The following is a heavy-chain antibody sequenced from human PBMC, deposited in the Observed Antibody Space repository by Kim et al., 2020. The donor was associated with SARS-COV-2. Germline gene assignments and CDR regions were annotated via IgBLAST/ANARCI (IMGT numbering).Heavy chain of an antibody. D-gene: IGHD6-13*01. CDR1: GGSISSSSYY. CDR3: ARRATLAAAGRPYYYYGMDV. CDR2: IYYSGST. Sequence: SETLSLTCTVSGGSISSSSYYWGWIRQPPGKGLEWIGSIYYSGSTYYNPSLKSRVTISVDTSKNQFSLKLSSVTAADTAVYYCARRATLAAAGRPYYYYGMDVCGQGTTVTVSS. J-gene: IGHJ6*02. V-gene: IGHV4-39*01.